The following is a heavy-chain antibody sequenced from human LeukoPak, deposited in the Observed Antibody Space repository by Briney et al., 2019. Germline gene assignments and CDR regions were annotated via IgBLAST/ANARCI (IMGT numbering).Heavy chain of an antibody. Sequence: GGSLRLSSAASGFTFSSYGMHWVRQAPGKGLEWVAFIRYDGSNKYYADSVKGRFTISRDNSKNTLYLQMNSLRAEGTAVYYCAKDALYGDGFGYWGQGTLVTVSS. J-gene: IGHJ4*02. CDR1: GFTFSSYG. D-gene: IGHD2/OR15-2a*01. CDR2: IRYDGSNK. CDR3: AKDALYGDGFGY. V-gene: IGHV3-30*02.